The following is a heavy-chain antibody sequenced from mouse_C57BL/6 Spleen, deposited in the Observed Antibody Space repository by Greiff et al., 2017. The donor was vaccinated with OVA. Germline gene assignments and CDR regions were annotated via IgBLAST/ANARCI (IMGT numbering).Heavy chain of an antibody. CDR2: IDPSDSYT. J-gene: IGHJ1*03. Sequence: QVQLQQPGAELVMPGASVKLSCKASGYTFTSYWMHWVKQRPGQGLVWIGVIDPSDSYTNYNQEFKGKSTLTVDKSSSTAYIQLSSRTSGDSTVYYCARERDGGYFDVWGTRTTVTDYS. CDR1: GYTFTSYW. D-gene: IGHD3-3*01. CDR3: ARERDGGYFDV. V-gene: IGHV1-69*01.